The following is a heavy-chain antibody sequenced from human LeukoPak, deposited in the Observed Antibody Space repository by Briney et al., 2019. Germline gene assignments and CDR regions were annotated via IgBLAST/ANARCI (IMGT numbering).Heavy chain of an antibody. D-gene: IGHD1-1*01. J-gene: IGHJ5*02. CDR1: GFTVSSNY. V-gene: IGHV3-53*01. Sequence: GGSLRLSCAASGFTVSSNYMSWVRQAPGKGLVWVSVIYSGGGTYYADSVKGRFTVSRDNSQNTLYLQMNSLRAEDTAIYYCAKYIQNVLAVFDPWGQGTLVTVSS. CDR3: AKYIQNVLAVFDP. CDR2: IYSGGGT.